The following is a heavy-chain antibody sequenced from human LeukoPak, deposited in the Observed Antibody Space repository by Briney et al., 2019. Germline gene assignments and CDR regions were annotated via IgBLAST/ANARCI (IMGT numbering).Heavy chain of an antibody. CDR1: GFTFRFYW. CDR2: IKEDGSAT. D-gene: IGHD3-22*01. V-gene: IGHV3-7*01. J-gene: IGHJ4*02. Sequence: GGSLRLSCAASGFTFRFYWMSWVRQAPGKGLEWLANIKEDGSATYYVDSVKGRFTISRDNGKNSLYLQMNSLRAGDTAVYYCARDAKYYFDSSGYHWGQGTQVTVSS. CDR3: ARDAKYYFDSSGYH.